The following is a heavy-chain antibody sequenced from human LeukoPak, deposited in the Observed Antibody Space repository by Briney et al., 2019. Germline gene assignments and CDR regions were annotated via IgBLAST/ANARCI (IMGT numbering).Heavy chain of an antibody. J-gene: IGHJ6*03. CDR3: ARDAVGATRYYYYYYMDV. V-gene: IGHV4-34*01. D-gene: IGHD1-26*01. CDR2: ISQNGDS. CDR1: GGSLSFYY. Sequence: SETLSLTCGVSGGSLSFYYWSWIRQSPGKGLEWIAEISQNGDSNYNMSLKSRVTISLDKSKNQVSLKLNSVTAADTAVYYCARDAVGATRYYYYYYMDVWGKGTTVTVSS.